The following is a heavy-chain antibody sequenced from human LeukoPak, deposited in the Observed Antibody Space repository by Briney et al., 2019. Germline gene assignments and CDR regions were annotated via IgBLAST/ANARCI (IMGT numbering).Heavy chain of an antibody. Sequence: SETLSLTCTVSGGSISNYYWSWGRQPPGKGLEWIGYIYYSGSTNCDPSLKSRVTMSVDTSKSQFSLRLSSVTAADTAVYYCARQRAYCSSSPFDYWGQGTLVTVSS. CDR3: ARQRAYCSSSPFDY. D-gene: IGHD6-6*01. CDR2: IYYSGST. J-gene: IGHJ4*02. CDR1: GGSISNYY. V-gene: IGHV4-59*01.